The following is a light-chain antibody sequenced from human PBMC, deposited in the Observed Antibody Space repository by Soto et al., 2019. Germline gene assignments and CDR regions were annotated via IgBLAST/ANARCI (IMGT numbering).Light chain of an antibody. CDR2: EVS. CDR3: SSYTSSSTLV. V-gene: IGLV2-14*01. CDR1: SSDVGGYNY. J-gene: IGLJ2*01. Sequence: QSVLTPPAYVSGSPGQSITISCTGTSSDVGGYNYVSWYQQHPGKAPKLMIYEVSNRPSGVSNRFSGSKSGNTASLTISGLKAEDEADYYCSSYTSSSTLVFGGGTKLTV.